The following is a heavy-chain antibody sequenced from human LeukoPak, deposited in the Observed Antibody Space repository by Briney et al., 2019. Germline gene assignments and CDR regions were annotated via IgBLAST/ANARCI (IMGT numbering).Heavy chain of an antibody. CDR2: INPNSGGT. V-gene: IGHV1-2*02. J-gene: IGHJ1*01. Sequence: ASVKVSCKASGYTFTGYYIHWVRQAPGQGLEWMGWINPNSGGTNYIQKFQGRVTMTRDTSISTAYMELSRLRSDDTAVYYCARSTTPNENEYFEHWGQGTLATVSS. CDR1: GYTFTGYY. CDR3: ARSTTPNENEYFEH. D-gene: IGHD2/OR15-2a*01.